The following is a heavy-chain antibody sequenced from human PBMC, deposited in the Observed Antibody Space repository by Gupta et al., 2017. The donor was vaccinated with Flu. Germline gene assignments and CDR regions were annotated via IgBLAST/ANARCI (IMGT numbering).Heavy chain of an antibody. D-gene: IGHD3-3*01. Sequence: LEWVSAISGSGGSTYYADSVKGRFTISRDNSKNTLYLQMNSLRAEDTAVYYCAKGGSYYDFWSGYESEFFDYWGQGTLVTVSS. CDR2: ISGSGGST. CDR3: AKGGSYYDFWSGYESEFFDY. J-gene: IGHJ4*02. V-gene: IGHV3-23*01.